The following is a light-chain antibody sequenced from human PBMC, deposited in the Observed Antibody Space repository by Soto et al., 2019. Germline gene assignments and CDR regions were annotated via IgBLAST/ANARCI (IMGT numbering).Light chain of an antibody. V-gene: IGLV1-40*01. CDR3: QSIASSLSALV. CDR1: SSNIGAGYD. CDR2: GNL. Sequence: QSVLTQPPSVSGAPGQRVTISCTGSSSNIGAGYDVHGYQQLPGTAPKLLIHGNLNRPSGVPDRFSASKSGTSASLAITGCQADDEADYYCQSIASSLSALVFGTGTKLAVL. J-gene: IGLJ1*01.